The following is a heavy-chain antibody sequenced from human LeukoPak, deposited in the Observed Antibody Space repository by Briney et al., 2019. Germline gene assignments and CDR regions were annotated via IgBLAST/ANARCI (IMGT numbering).Heavy chain of an antibody. V-gene: IGHV1-18*01. CDR3: ARIGISARGTNFHH. Sequence: ASVKVSCKASGYTFTSYGISWVRQAPGQGLEWMGWISAYNGNTHYAQKLQGRVTMTTDTSTSTVYMELSRLRSDDTALYYCARIGISARGTNFHHWGQGTLVTVSS. CDR2: ISAYNGNT. D-gene: IGHD6-13*01. J-gene: IGHJ1*01. CDR1: GYTFTSYG.